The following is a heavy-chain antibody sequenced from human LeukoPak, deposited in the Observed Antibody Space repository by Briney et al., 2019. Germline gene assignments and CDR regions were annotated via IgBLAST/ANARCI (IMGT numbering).Heavy chain of an antibody. Sequence: GGSLRLSCAASGFTFSDSAMHWVRQASGKGLEWVGRIRGKGNKYATAYATSVKGRFTISRDDSKTTLYLQMNSLKAEDTAVYYCTTGAWIQLWLADYWGRGTLVTVSS. V-gene: IGHV3-73*01. CDR3: TTGAWIQLWLADY. CDR2: IRGKGNKYAT. D-gene: IGHD5-18*01. CDR1: GFTFSDSA. J-gene: IGHJ4*02.